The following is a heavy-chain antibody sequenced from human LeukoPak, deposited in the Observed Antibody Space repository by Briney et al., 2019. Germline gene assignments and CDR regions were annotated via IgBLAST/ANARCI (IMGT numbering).Heavy chain of an antibody. CDR1: GYKFTNYW. V-gene: IGHV5-51*01. Sequence: GESLKISCKGSGYKFTNYWIGWVRQMPGKGLEWMGIIYPGDSDTRYSPSFQGQVTISADKSISTAYLRWNSVKASDTAMYYCARQYYYGSPPRDYGMDVWGQGTTVTVSS. CDR3: ARQYYYGSPPRDYGMDV. CDR2: IYPGDSDT. J-gene: IGHJ6*02. D-gene: IGHD3-10*01.